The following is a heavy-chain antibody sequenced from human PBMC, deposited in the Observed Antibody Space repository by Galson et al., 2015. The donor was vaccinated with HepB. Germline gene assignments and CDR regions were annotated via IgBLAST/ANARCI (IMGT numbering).Heavy chain of an antibody. D-gene: IGHD3-10*01. J-gene: IGHJ6*02. Sequence: ETLSLTCAVYGGSFSGYYWSWIRQPPGRGLEWIGEINHSGSTNYNPSLKSRVTISGDTSKNQFSLKLSSVTAADTAVYYCARVDVPRAYGSGSYSRDGMDVWGQGTTVTVSS. CDR3: ARVDVPRAYGSGSYSRDGMDV. V-gene: IGHV4-34*01. CDR1: GGSFSGYY. CDR2: INHSGST.